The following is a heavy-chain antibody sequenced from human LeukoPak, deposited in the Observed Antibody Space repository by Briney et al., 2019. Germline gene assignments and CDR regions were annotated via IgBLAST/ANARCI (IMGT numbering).Heavy chain of an antibody. CDR2: INGSGGST. CDR1: GFTFSSYA. J-gene: IGHJ4*02. D-gene: IGHD2-2*01. Sequence: PGGSLRLSCAASGFTFSSYAMSWVRQAPGKGLEWVSAINGSGGSTYYADSVKGRFTISRDNSKNTLYLQMNSLRAEDTAVYYCAKKNRDIVVVPAATYDYWGQGTLVTVSS. CDR3: AKKNRDIVVVPAATYDY. V-gene: IGHV3-23*01.